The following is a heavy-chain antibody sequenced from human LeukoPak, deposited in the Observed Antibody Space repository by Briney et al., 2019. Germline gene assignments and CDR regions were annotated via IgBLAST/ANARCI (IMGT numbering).Heavy chain of an antibody. CDR3: ASEVIIRGVTHFDY. V-gene: IGHV4-4*07. CDR1: GGSISTYF. D-gene: IGHD3-10*01. Sequence: PSETLSLTCTVSGGSISTYFWSWIRQPAGKGLEWIGRIYDSGTNYNPSLKSRVTMSADTSKNQFSLKLSSVTAADTAVYFCASEVIIRGVTHFDYWGQGALVTVSS. J-gene: IGHJ4*02. CDR2: IYDSGT.